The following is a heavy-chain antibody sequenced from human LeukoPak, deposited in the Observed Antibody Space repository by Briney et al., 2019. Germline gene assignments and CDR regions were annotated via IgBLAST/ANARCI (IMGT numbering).Heavy chain of an antibody. V-gene: IGHV3-48*03. Sequence: PGGSLRLSCAASGFTFSSYEMNWVRQAPRKGLEWVSYISSSGSTIYYADSVEGRFTISRDNAKNSLFLQMNSLRAEDTAVYYCARDRVAAAADYWGQGTLVTVSS. J-gene: IGHJ4*02. CDR2: ISSSGSTI. D-gene: IGHD6-13*01. CDR1: GFTFSSYE. CDR3: ARDRVAAAADY.